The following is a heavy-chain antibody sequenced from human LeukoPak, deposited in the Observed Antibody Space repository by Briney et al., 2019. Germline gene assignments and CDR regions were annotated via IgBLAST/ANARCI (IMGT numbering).Heavy chain of an antibody. V-gene: IGHV4-59*08. CDR1: GGSISSYY. D-gene: IGHD3-9*01. Sequence: SETLSLTCTVSGGSISSYYWSWIRQPPGKGLEWIGYIYYSGSTNYNPSLKRLVTISVDTSKNQFSLKLSSVTAADTAVYYCARHHRHYDILTGYGPGYYYGMDVWGQGTTVTVSS. J-gene: IGHJ6*02. CDR2: IYYSGST. CDR3: ARHHRHYDILTGYGPGYYYGMDV.